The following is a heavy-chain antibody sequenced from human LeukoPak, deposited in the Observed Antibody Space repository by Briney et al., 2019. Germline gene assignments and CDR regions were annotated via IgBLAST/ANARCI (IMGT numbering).Heavy chain of an antibody. CDR3: AREYSRSVVAGSRPDL. V-gene: IGHV4-39*02. CDR2: MYYRGST. D-gene: IGHD2-21*01. CDR1: GGSISSSSYH. Sequence: PSEPLSLTCSVSGGSISSSSYHWGWIRQSPGKGLEWIGSMYYRGSTYENSSRKSRLTLSIDTSNNHFSLKLASVTAADTAVYFCAREYSRSVVAGSRPDLWGQGLLVTVSS. J-gene: IGHJ4*02.